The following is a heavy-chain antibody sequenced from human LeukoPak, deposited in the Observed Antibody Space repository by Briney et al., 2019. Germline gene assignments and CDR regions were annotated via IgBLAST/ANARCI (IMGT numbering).Heavy chain of an antibody. V-gene: IGHV3-74*01. D-gene: IGHD5/OR15-5a*01. CDR1: GFTFNAYA. J-gene: IGHJ3*01. CDR2: IKSDGSTT. Sequence: GGSLRLSCAASGFTFNAYAIHWVRQAPGKGLVWVSRIKSDGSTTNYADSVKGRFTISRDNAKNTLDLQINSLRAEDTAVYYCVRDVSVWGQGTMVTVSS. CDR3: VRDVSV.